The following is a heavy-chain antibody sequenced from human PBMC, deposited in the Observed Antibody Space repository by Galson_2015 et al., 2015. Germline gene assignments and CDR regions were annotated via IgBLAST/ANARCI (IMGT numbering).Heavy chain of an antibody. CDR2: ISWNSGSI. CDR3: AKGADSSGYYPFDY. CDR1: GFTFDDYA. V-gene: IGHV3-9*01. D-gene: IGHD3-22*01. J-gene: IGHJ4*02. Sequence: SLRLSCAASGFTFDDYAMHWVRQAPGKGLEWVSGISWNSGSIGYADSVKGRFTISRDNAKNSLYLQMNSLRAEDTALYYCAKGADSSGYYPFDYWGQGTLVTVSS.